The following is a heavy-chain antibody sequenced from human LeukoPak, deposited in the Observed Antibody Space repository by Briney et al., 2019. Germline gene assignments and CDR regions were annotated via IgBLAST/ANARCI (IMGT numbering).Heavy chain of an antibody. J-gene: IGHJ4*02. CDR3: ARGSSRLIDY. Sequence: SETLSLTCTVSGGSISSYYWSWIRQPPGKGLEWIGYIQYNGHTNYNPSLKSRVSISVVTSKNQFSLRLSSVTAADTAVYYCARGSSRLIDYWGQGILVTASS. CDR2: IQYNGHT. V-gene: IGHV4-59*01. D-gene: IGHD3-10*01. CDR1: GGSISSYY.